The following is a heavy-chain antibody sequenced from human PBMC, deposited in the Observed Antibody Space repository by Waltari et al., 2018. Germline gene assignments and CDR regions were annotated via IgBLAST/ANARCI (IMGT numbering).Heavy chain of an antibody. V-gene: IGHV4-4*02. D-gene: IGHD3-9*01. Sequence: GDGLDWIGEIYHGGSTNYSPSLKSRVTISIDKSKNQFSLKLSSVTAADTAVYYCAKLHPDWLSAKYNWFDPWGQGTLVTVSS. CDR3: AKLHPDWLSAKYNWFDP. J-gene: IGHJ5*02. CDR2: IYHGGST.